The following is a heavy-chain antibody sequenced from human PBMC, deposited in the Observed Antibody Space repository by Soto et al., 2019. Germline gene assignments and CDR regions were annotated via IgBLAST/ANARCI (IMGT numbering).Heavy chain of an antibody. J-gene: IGHJ6*02. Sequence: SETLSLTCAVYGGSFSGYYWSWIRQPPGKGLEWIGEINHSGSTNYNPSLKSRVTISVDTSKNQFSLKLSSVTAADTAVYYCGGARRRYCSGGSCYPQIYYYGMDVWGQGTTVTVSS. CDR1: GGSFSGYY. D-gene: IGHD2-15*01. CDR2: INHSGST. V-gene: IGHV4-34*01. CDR3: GGARRRYCSGGSCYPQIYYYGMDV.